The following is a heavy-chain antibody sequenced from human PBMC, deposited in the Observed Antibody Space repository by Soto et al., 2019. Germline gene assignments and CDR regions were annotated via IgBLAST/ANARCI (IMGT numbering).Heavy chain of an antibody. Sequence: QVQLVQSGAEVKKPGSSVKVSCKASGGTFSRYSITWVRQAPGHGLEWIGRIIPIFGIASYAQKFQGRVTITADESTSTAYMELSSLRSDDTAVYYCAREDRDRETGLVPAAIDGMDGWGQGTTVTLSS. J-gene: IGHJ6*02. CDR2: IIPIFGIA. CDR1: GGTFSRYS. V-gene: IGHV1-69*08. CDR3: AREDRDRETGLVPAAIDGMDG. D-gene: IGHD2-2*01.